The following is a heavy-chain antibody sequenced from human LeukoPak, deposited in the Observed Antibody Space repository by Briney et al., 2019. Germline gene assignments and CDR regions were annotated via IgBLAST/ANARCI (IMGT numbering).Heavy chain of an antibody. Sequence: PSETLSLTCTVSGGSISSYYWSWIRQPPGKGLEWIGYIYYSGSTNYNPSLKSRVTISVDTSKNQFSLKLGPVTAADTAVYYCARFTQWELRSSWFDPWGQGTLVTVSS. J-gene: IGHJ5*02. V-gene: IGHV4-59*08. CDR2: IYYSGST. D-gene: IGHD1-26*01. CDR3: ARFTQWELRSSWFDP. CDR1: GGSISSYY.